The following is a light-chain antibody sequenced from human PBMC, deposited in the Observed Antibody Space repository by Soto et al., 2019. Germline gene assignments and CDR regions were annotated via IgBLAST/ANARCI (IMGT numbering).Light chain of an antibody. Sequence: QSVLTQPPSASGTPGQRVTISCSGSSSNIGSNSVYWYQQLPGTAPKLLIHSSIQRPSGVPDRFSGSKSGTSASLAISGLRSEDEADYYCAAWDDSLTVVFGGGTQLTVL. CDR1: SSNIGSNS. CDR2: SSI. V-gene: IGLV1-47*02. CDR3: AAWDDSLTVV. J-gene: IGLJ2*01.